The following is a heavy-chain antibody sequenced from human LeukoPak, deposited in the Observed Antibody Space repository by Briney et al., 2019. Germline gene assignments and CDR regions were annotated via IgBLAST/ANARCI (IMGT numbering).Heavy chain of an antibody. D-gene: IGHD3-3*01. J-gene: IGHJ4*02. CDR2: ISSSSTI. V-gene: IGHV3-48*01. CDR1: GFTFSSYS. CDR3: ARDVSLRFLEWLHFDY. Sequence: GGSLRLSCAASGFTFSSYSMNWVRQAPGKGLEWVSYISSSSTIYYADSVKGRSTISRDNAKNSLYLQMNSLRAEDTAVYYCARDVSLRFLEWLHFDYWGQGTLVTVSS.